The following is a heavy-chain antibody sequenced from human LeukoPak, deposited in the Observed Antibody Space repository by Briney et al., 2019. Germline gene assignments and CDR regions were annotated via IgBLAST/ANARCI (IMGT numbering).Heavy chain of an antibody. V-gene: IGHV1-2*02. D-gene: IGHD2-15*01. J-gene: IGHJ5*02. CDR2: INPNSGGT. CDR3: ARDRLRLGYERTNWFDP. Sequence: ASVKVSCKASGYTFTCYYIHWVRQAPGQGLEWMGWINPNSGGTNYAQNFQGRVTMTRDTSISTVYMELSRLQSDDTAVFYCARDRLRLGYERTNWFDPWGQGTLVTVSS. CDR1: GYTFTCYY.